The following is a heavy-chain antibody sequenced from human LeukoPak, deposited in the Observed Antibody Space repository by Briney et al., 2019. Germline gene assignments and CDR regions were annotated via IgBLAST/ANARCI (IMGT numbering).Heavy chain of an antibody. CDR2: IHPGDSDT. V-gene: IGHV5-51*01. Sequence: GESLKISCKASGYTFTNYWIGWLRHTPGKSLEWMGIIHPGDSDTRYRTSFQGEVTISVEESSSNAYLHWTSLKASDTAIYYCARHAGYCTGGKCYSFYYFDYWGQGTLVTVSS. CDR3: ARHAGYCTGGKCYSFYYFDY. CDR1: GYTFTNYW. D-gene: IGHD2-15*01. J-gene: IGHJ4*02.